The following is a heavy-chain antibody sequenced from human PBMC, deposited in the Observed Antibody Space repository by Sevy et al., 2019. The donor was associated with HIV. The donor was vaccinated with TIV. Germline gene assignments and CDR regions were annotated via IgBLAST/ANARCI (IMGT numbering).Heavy chain of an antibody. J-gene: IGHJ4*02. D-gene: IGHD6-13*01. CDR3: ARESIGAVGDFDY. CDR2: IYYSGST. Sequence: SETLSLTCTVSSGSIRNYFWSWIRQPPGKGLEWIGYIYYSGSTNYNPSLKTRLTISLDTSKNQFSLNLSSVTAADTAVYYCARESIGAVGDFDYWGQGTLVTVSS. V-gene: IGHV4-59*01. CDR1: SGSIRNYF.